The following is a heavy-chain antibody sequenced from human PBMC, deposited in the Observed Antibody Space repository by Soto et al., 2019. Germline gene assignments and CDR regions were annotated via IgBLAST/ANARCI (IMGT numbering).Heavy chain of an antibody. CDR2: IYPGDSDT. V-gene: IGHV5-51*01. CDR1: GYSFTTYW. Sequence: GESLKISCKGSGYSFTTYWIAWVRQRPGKGLEWIGVIYPGDSDTRYSPSFQGQVTISADRSITTAYLQWSSLKASDTAVYYCARHEPLHYNFYGMDVWGQGTTGTGSS. CDR3: ARHEPLHYNFYGMDV. J-gene: IGHJ6*02.